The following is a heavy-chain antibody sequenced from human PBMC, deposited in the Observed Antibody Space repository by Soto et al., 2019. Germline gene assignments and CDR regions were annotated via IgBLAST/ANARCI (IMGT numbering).Heavy chain of an antibody. J-gene: IGHJ3*02. CDR1: GFTFSSYA. V-gene: IGHV3-23*01. D-gene: IGHD3-3*01. Sequence: PGGSLRLSCAASGFTFSSYAMSWVRQAPGKGLEWVSAISGSGGSTYYADSVKGRFTISRDNSKNTLYLQMNSLRAEDTAVYYCAKCGGYDFWSGYRIGGDAFDIWGQGTMVTVSS. CDR2: ISGSGGST. CDR3: AKCGGYDFWSGYRIGGDAFDI.